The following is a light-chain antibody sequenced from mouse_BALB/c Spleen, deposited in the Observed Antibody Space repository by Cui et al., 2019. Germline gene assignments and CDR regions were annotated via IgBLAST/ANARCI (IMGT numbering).Light chain of an antibody. V-gene: IGKV4-80*01. CDR1: SRVSY. CDR2: STT. Sequence: QIVLTPSPAIMPASLGEEITLTCSASSRVSYMDWYQQKSGTSPKLLIYSTTNLASGVPSRFSGSGSGTFYSLTISSVEAEDAADYYCHQWSSYPWTFGGGTKLEIK. J-gene: IGKJ1*01. CDR3: HQWSSYPWT.